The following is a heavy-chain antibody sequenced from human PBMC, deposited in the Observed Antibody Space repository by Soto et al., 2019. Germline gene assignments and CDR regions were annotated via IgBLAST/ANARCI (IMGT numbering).Heavy chain of an antibody. D-gene: IGHD2-21*02. V-gene: IGHV4-31*03. CDR1: GGSISSGGYY. CDR2: IYYSGST. Sequence: SETLSLTCTVSGGSISSGGYYWSWIRQHPGKGLEWIGYIYYSGSTYYNPSLKSRVTISVDTSKNQFSLKLSSVTAADTAVYYCAREGAVTSTFDYWGQGTLVTVSS. J-gene: IGHJ4*02. CDR3: AREGAVTSTFDY.